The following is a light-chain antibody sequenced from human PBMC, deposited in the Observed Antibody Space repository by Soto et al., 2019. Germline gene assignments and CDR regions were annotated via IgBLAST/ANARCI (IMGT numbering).Light chain of an antibody. Sequence: IVLTQSPGTLSLSPGERAALSCRASQSVSSNLAWYQQKPGQAPRLLIYGASSRATGIPDRFSGSGSGTDFTLTIRRLGPEDSAVYYCQQYGSSPFTFGPGTKVDIK. CDR2: GAS. CDR3: QQYGSSPFT. CDR1: QSVSSN. J-gene: IGKJ3*01. V-gene: IGKV3-20*01.